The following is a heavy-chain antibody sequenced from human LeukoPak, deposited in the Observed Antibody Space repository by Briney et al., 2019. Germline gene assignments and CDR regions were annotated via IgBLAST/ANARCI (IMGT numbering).Heavy chain of an antibody. Sequence: PGGSLRLSCAASGFTFNNFAMSWVRQAPGKGLEWVAVMSYDGSNKYYADSVKGRFTISRDNSKNTLYLQMNSLRAEDTAVYYCAKLQTAPYGMDVWGQGTTVTVSS. V-gene: IGHV3-30*18. CDR3: AKLQTAPYGMDV. J-gene: IGHJ6*02. CDR2: MSYDGSNK. CDR1: GFTFNNFA. D-gene: IGHD1-1*01.